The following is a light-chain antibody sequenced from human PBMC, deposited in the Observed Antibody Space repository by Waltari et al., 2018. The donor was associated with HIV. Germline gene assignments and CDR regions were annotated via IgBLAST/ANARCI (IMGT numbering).Light chain of an antibody. V-gene: IGLV1-44*01. Sequence: QSVLTQPPSASGTPGQRVTISCSGRSSRIDINTVNGYQQRPGTAPKLLIYNNNQRPSGVPDRFSGSKSGTSASLAISGLQSEDEADYFCAAWDDRLSVVFGGGTKLTVL. CDR3: AAWDDRLSVV. CDR2: NNN. CDR1: SSRIDINT. J-gene: IGLJ3*02.